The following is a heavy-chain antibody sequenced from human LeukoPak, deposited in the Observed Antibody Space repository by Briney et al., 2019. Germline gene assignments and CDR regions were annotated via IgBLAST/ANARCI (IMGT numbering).Heavy chain of an antibody. CDR2: IYTSGGT. CDR3: ARAPIGSHLDY. V-gene: IGHV4-4*07. J-gene: IGHJ4*02. D-gene: IGHD1-26*01. CDR1: GDSVSSYY. Sequence: SETLSLTCTVSGDSVSSYYWSWIRQPAGKGLEWIGRIYTSGGTNYNPSLPSRVPISLDTSRNQFSLKVTSLTAADTAVYYCARAPIGSHLDYWGPGTLVTVSS.